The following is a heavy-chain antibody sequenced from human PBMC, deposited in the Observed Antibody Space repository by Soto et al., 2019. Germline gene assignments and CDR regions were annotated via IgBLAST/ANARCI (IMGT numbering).Heavy chain of an antibody. Sequence: PXGFLRPAFVGAGFTCGHYAMSWVRQAPGKGLDWVSSITGMDGRTYYAASANGRFTISRDNPQNTLYLQMNNLRAEDTAMFYCAKDRGPCCSGGICYPPSWFDPWGQGTQVTVS. CDR3: AKDRGPCCSGGICYPPSWFDP. J-gene: IGHJ5*02. V-gene: IGHV3-23*01. CDR2: ITGMDGRT. D-gene: IGHD2-15*01. CDR1: GFTCGHYA.